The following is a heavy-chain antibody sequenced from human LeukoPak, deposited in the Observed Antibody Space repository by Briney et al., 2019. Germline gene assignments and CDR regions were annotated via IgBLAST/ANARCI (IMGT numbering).Heavy chain of an antibody. CDR3: ARDLPLGYNRNERHYFDY. Sequence: ASVNVSCKASVYTFNNYYTHWVRQAPGQGLEWMGMINPSDGSTSYAQKLQGRVTMTRDTSTSTVYMELSSLRSEDTTVYYCARDLPLGYNRNERHYFDYWGQGALVTVSS. CDR1: VYTFNNYY. J-gene: IGHJ4*02. V-gene: IGHV1-46*02. CDR2: INPSDGST. D-gene: IGHD1-14*01.